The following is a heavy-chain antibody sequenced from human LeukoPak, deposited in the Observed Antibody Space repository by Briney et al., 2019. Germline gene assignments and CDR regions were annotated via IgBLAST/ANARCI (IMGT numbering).Heavy chain of an antibody. CDR3: TTVRPRGFDP. D-gene: IGHD6-6*01. J-gene: IGHJ5*02. V-gene: IGHV3-15*01. Sequence: GGSLRLSCAASGFTFRNAWMNWVRQAPGKGLEWVGRIKSKIDGGTIDYAAPVKGRFTISRDDSKNTLYLQMNSLKTEDTAVYYCTTVRPRGFDPWGQGTLVTVSS. CDR1: GFTFRNAW. CDR2: IKSKIDGGTI.